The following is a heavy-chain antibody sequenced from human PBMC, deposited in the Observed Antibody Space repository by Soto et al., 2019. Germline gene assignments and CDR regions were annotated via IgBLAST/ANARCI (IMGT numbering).Heavy chain of an antibody. D-gene: IGHD6-13*01. Sequence: GGSLRLSCAASGFTFSSYGMHWVRQAPGKGLEWVAVISYDGSNKYYADSVKGRFTISRDNSKNTLYLQMNSLRAEDTAVYYCAKDLRKAAAGIGWFDPWGQGTLVTVSS. CDR1: GFTFSSYG. CDR3: AKDLRKAAAGIGWFDP. CDR2: ISYDGSNK. J-gene: IGHJ5*02. V-gene: IGHV3-30*18.